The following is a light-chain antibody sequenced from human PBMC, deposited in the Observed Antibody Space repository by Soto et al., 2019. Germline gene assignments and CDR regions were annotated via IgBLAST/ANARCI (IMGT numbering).Light chain of an antibody. CDR2: AAS. Sequence: DIQLTQSPSFLSASVGDTVTITCRASQAISSHLAWYQRKPGKVPNLLIYAASTLQSGVPSRFSGSGSGTEFTLTISSLQPEDFASYYCQQHNDYPITFGQGTRLEIK. J-gene: IGKJ5*01. CDR1: QAISSH. V-gene: IGKV1-9*01. CDR3: QQHNDYPIT.